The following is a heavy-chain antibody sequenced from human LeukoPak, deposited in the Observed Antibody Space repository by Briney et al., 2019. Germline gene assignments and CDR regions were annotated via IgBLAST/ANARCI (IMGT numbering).Heavy chain of an antibody. CDR3: ARGGTIYYYGMDV. D-gene: IGHD1-1*01. CDR2: IKQDGSEK. V-gene: IGHV3-7*01. Sequence: VRQAXGXXLEGVANIKQDGSEKYYVDSVKGRFTISRDNAKNSLYLQMNSLRAEDTAVYYCARGGTIYYYGMDVWGQGTTVTVSS. J-gene: IGHJ6*02.